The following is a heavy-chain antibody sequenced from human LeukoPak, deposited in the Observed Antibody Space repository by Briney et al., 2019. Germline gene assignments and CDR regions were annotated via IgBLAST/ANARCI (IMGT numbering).Heavy chain of an antibody. CDR1: GFTFSSYS. J-gene: IGHJ4*02. V-gene: IGHV3-48*01. D-gene: IGHD3-10*01. CDR3: ARDPVLVRGVKYYFDY. Sequence: GGSLRLSCAASGFTFSSYSMNWVRQAQGKGLEWVSYISSSSSTIYYADSVKGRFTISRDNAKNSLYLQMNSLRAEDTAVYYGARDPVLVRGVKYYFDYGGQGPLVTVSS. CDR2: ISSSSSTI.